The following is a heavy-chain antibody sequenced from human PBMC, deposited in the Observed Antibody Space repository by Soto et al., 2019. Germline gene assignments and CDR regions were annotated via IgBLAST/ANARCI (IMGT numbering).Heavy chain of an antibody. CDR1: GGSISSSSYY. CDR2: IYYSGST. D-gene: IGHD3-22*01. J-gene: IGHJ6*02. Sequence: SETLSLTCTVSGGSISSSSYYWGWIRQPPXKGLEWIGSIYYSGSTYYNPSLKSRVTISVDTSKNQFSLKLSSVTAADTAVYYCASRYDSSGYYWVRYYYYGMDVWGQGTTVTVCS. CDR3: ASRYDSSGYYWVRYYYYGMDV. V-gene: IGHV4-39*01.